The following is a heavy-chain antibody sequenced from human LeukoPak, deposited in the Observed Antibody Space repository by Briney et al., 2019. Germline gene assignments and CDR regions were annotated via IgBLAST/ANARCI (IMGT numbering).Heavy chain of an antibody. J-gene: IGHJ4*02. Sequence: PGGSLRLSCAASGFTFSNYAMSWVRQAPGKGLEWVSSITGNALNTYQADFIKGRFTISRDDSKNTLYLHLSSLRVEDTAVYYCAKLQDLYDNSGYSYFDNWGQGTLVTVSS. CDR1: GFTFSNYA. CDR3: AKLQDLYDNSGYSYFDN. CDR2: ITGNALNT. D-gene: IGHD3-22*01. V-gene: IGHV3-23*01.